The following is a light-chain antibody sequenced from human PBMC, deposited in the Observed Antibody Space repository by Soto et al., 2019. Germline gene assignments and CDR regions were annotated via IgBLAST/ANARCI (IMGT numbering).Light chain of an antibody. CDR1: SSDIGYYNY. CDR3: SSYTSGSTPVV. Sequence: QSALTQSASVAGSPGQSITISCAGTSSDIGYYNYVSWYQQHPGKAPKLMIYDVSSRPSGVSNRFSGSRSGNTASLTISGLQAEDEADYYCSSYTSGSTPVVFGGGTKVTVL. J-gene: IGLJ2*01. V-gene: IGLV2-14*01. CDR2: DVS.